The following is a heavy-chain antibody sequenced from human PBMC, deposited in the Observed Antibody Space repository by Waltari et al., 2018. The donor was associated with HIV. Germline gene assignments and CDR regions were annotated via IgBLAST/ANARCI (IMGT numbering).Heavy chain of an antibody. V-gene: IGHV4-39*01. CDR2: IYYSGST. CDR1: GGSISSSSYY. CDR3: ARHGDIAVARYGGDYFDY. D-gene: IGHD6-19*01. J-gene: IGHJ4*02. Sequence: QLQLQESGPGLVKPSETLSLTCTVSGGSISSSSYYWGWIRQPPGKGLEWIGSIYYSGSTYYNPSLKSRVTISVDTSKNQFSLKLSSATAADTAVYYCARHGDIAVARYGGDYFDYWGQGTLVTVSS.